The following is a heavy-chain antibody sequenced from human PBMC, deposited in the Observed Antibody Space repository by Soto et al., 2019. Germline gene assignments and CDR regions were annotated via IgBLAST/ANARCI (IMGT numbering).Heavy chain of an antibody. V-gene: IGHV4-31*03. CDR3: ARGDKIVAGYYGMDV. J-gene: IGHJ6*02. CDR1: GGSISSGGYY. Sequence: QVQLQESGPGLVKPSQTLSLTCTVSGGSISSGGYYWSWIRQHPGKGLEWIGYIYYSGSTYYNPSLKSRVTISVDTAKNQFSLRLSSVTAADTAVYYCARGDKIVAGYYGMDVWVQGTTVTVSS. D-gene: IGHD5-12*01. CDR2: IYYSGST.